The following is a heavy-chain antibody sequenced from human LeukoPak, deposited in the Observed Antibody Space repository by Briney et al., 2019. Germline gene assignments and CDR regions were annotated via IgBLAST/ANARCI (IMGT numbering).Heavy chain of an antibody. CDR2: IKQDGSEK. Sequence: GGSLRLSCAASGFTFSSYWMSWVRQAPGKGLEWVANIKQDGSEKYYVDSVKGRFTISRDNAKNSLYLQMNSLRAEDTAVYYCASWEGDIVVVPALPRRAFDIWGQGTMVTVSS. V-gene: IGHV3-7*01. CDR1: GFTFSSYW. D-gene: IGHD2-2*01. CDR3: ASWEGDIVVVPALPRRAFDI. J-gene: IGHJ3*02.